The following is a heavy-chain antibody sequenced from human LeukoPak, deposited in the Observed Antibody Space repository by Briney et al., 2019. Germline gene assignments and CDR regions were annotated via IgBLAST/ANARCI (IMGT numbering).Heavy chain of an antibody. V-gene: IGHV1-69*02. CDR1: GGTFSSYT. CDR3: ARLSGYCSSTSCSVRGDY. CDR2: IIPILGIA. J-gene: IGHJ4*02. Sequence: EASVKVSCKASGGTFSSYTISWVRQAPGQGLEWMGRIIPILGIANYAQKFQGRVTITADKSTSTAYMELSSLRPEDTAVYYCARLSGYCSSTSCSVRGDYWGQGTLVTVSP. D-gene: IGHD2-2*01.